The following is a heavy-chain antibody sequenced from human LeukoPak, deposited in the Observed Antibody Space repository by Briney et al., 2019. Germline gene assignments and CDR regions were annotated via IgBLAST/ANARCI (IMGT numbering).Heavy chain of an antibody. J-gene: IGHJ4*02. V-gene: IGHV3-53*01. CDR1: GFTVSSNY. CDR3: AKIHLKYSSGWYYFDY. CDR2: IYSGGST. Sequence: PGGSLRLSCAASGFTVSSNYMSWVRRAPGKGLEWLSVIYSGGSTYYADSVKGRFTISRDNSKNTLYLQMNSLRAEDTAVYYCAKIHLKYSSGWYYFDYWGQGTLVTVSS. D-gene: IGHD6-19*01.